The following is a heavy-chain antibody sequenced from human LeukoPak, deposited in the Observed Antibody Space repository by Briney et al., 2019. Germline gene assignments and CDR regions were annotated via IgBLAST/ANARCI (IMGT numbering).Heavy chain of an antibody. Sequence: PGGSLRLSCAASGFTFSSYAMHWVRQAPGKGLEWVAVISYDGSNKYYAASVKGRFTISRDNSKNTLYLQMNSLRAEDTAVYYCARDPGTGRFGYSGYDYGEYFDYWGQGTLVTVSS. D-gene: IGHD5-12*01. CDR2: ISYDGSNK. CDR3: ARDPGTGRFGYSGYDYGEYFDY. V-gene: IGHV3-30*04. J-gene: IGHJ4*02. CDR1: GFTFSSYA.